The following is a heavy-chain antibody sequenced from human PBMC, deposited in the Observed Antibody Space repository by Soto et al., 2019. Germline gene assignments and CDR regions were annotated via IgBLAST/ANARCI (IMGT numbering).Heavy chain of an antibody. J-gene: IGHJ4*02. CDR2: IWYDGSNK. V-gene: IGHV3-33*01. D-gene: IGHD3-22*01. Sequence: GGSLRLSCAASGFTFSSYGMHWVRQAPGKGLEWVAVIWYDGSNKYYADSVKGRFTISRDNSKNTLYLQMNSLRAEDTAVYYCARAPTYYYDSSGSGPFDYWGQGTLVTVSS. CDR3: ARAPTYYYDSSGSGPFDY. CDR1: GFTFSSYG.